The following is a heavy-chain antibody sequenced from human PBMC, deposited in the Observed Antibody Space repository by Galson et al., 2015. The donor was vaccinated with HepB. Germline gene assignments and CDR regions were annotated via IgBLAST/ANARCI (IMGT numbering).Heavy chain of an antibody. J-gene: IGHJ4*02. V-gene: IGHV3-30*02. CDR2: IRYDGSTK. D-gene: IGHD3-9*01. Sequence: SLRLSCAASGFTFSNYGMHWVRQAPGKGLEWVAFIRYDGSTKYYADSVKGRFTISRDASKNTLYLQMNSLRAEDTAVYYCAKAPHSSLRYFDWFTDYWGQGTLVTVAS. CDR1: GFTFSNYG. CDR3: AKAPHSSLRYFDWFTDY.